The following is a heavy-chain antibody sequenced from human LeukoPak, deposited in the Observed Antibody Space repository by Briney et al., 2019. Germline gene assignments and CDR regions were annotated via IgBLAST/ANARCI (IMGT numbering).Heavy chain of an antibody. D-gene: IGHD3-22*01. CDR3: ARESWLSSGYPLDAFDI. CDR2: INHSGST. V-gene: IGHV4-34*01. CDR1: GGSFSGYY. Sequence: SETLSLTCAVYGGSFSGYYWSWIRQPPGKGLDCIGEINHSGSTNYNPSLKSRVTISVDTSTNQFSLKLSSVTAADTAVYYCARESWLSSGYPLDAFDIWGQGTMVTVSS. J-gene: IGHJ3*02.